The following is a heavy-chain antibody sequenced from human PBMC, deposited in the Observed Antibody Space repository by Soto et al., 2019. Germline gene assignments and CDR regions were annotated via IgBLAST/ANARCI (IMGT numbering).Heavy chain of an antibody. D-gene: IGHD4-17*01. CDR2: IWYVGSNK. Sequence: GGSLRLSCAASGFTFSSYGMHWVRQAPGKGLEWVAVIWYVGSNKYYADSVKGRFTISRVNSKHTLYVQMNSLRAEETAVYYCARDRQPGLRWALVAFDIWGQGTMVTVSS. J-gene: IGHJ3*02. CDR1: GFTFSSYG. V-gene: IGHV3-33*01. CDR3: ARDRQPGLRWALVAFDI.